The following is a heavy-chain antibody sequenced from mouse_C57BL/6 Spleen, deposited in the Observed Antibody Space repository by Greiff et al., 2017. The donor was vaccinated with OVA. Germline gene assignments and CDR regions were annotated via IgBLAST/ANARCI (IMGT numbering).Heavy chain of an antibody. V-gene: IGHV1-74*01. CDR1: GYTFTSYW. J-gene: IGHJ4*01. CDR3: AIHGSSYYAMDY. Sequence: QVQLQQPGAELVKPGASVKVSCKASGYTFTSYWMHWVKQRPGQGLEWIGRIHPSDSDTNYNQKFKVKATLTVDKSSSTAYMQLSSLTSEDSAVYYCAIHGSSYYAMDYWGQGTSVTVAS. D-gene: IGHD1-1*01. CDR2: IHPSDSDT.